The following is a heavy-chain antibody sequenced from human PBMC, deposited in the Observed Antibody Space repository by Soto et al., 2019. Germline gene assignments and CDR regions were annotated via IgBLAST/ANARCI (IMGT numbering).Heavy chain of an antibody. Sequence: GSLRLSCAASGFTFSSYEMNWVRQAPGKGLEWVSYISSSGSTIYYADSVKGRFTISRDNAKNSLYLQMNSLRAEDTAVYYCARDEYRYEGEYYYYGMDVWGQGTTVTVSS. D-gene: IGHD5-18*01. CDR3: ARDEYRYEGEYYYYGMDV. CDR2: ISSSGSTI. V-gene: IGHV3-48*03. J-gene: IGHJ6*02. CDR1: GFTFSSYE.